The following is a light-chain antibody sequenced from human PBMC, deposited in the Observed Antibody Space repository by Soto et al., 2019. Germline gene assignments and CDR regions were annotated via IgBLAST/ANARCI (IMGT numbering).Light chain of an antibody. CDR3: QQSYITPPIT. J-gene: IGKJ5*01. V-gene: IGKV1-39*01. Sequence: DVRMTQSPSSLSALVGDRVTITCRASQSVSRYLNWYQHKPGKAPKLLINAASNLRSGVPSRFSGSGSGTDFTLTIDGLQPEDFAVYYCQQSYITPPITFGQGTRLENK. CDR2: AAS. CDR1: QSVSRY.